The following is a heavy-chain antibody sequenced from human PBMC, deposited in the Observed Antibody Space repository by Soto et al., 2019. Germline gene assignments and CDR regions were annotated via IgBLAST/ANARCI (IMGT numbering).Heavy chain of an antibody. D-gene: IGHD6-13*01. CDR2: INPNSGGT. V-gene: IGHV1-2*02. CDR3: ARVGIAAAGTDRYYYYGMDV. Sequence: ASVKVSCKASGYTFTGYYMHWVRQAPGQGLEWMGWINPNSGGTNYAQKFRGRVTMTRDTSISTAYMELSRLRSDDTAVYYCARVGIAAAGTDRYYYYGMDVWGQGTTVTVSS. CDR1: GYTFTGYY. J-gene: IGHJ6*02.